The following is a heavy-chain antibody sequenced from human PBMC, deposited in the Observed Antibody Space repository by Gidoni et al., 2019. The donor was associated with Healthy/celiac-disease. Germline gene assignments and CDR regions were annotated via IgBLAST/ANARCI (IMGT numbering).Heavy chain of an antibody. Sequence: EVQLVESGGGLVKPGGSLRLSCASSGFPFSSYRMNWVRQAPGKGLEWVSSSSSSSSYIYYADSVKGRFTISRDNAKNSLYLQMNSLRAEDTAVYYCARVSLGYCSGGSCYLFDYWGQGTLVTVSS. CDR2: SSSSSSYI. CDR3: ARVSLGYCSGGSCYLFDY. D-gene: IGHD2-15*01. CDR1: GFPFSSYR. V-gene: IGHV3-21*01. J-gene: IGHJ4*02.